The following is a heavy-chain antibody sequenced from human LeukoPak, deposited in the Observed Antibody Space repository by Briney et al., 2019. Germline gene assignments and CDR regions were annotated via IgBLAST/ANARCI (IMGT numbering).Heavy chain of an antibody. CDR1: GGSISSDN. V-gene: IGHV4-59*01. D-gene: IGHD4-17*01. Sequence: SETLSLTCTVSGGSISSDNWSWIRQPPGKGLEWLGYIFYSGSTKYNPSLKSRVTLSVETPKNQFSLKVSSVTAADTAVYFCARVTDHDYGDYFFDYWGQGTLVTVSS. CDR3: ARVTDHDYGDYFFDY. J-gene: IGHJ4*02. CDR2: IFYSGST.